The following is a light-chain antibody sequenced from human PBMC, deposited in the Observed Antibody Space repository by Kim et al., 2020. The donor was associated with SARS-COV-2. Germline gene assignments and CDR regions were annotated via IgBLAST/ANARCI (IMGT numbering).Light chain of an antibody. CDR1: QSVSSNY. Sequence: SPGEETTLSCRASQSVSSNYLAWYQQKPGQAPRLLVYGASSRATGIPDRFSGSGSGTDFTLTISRLEPEDFAVYYCQQYGSSPRTFGQGTKVDIK. J-gene: IGKJ1*01. V-gene: IGKV3-20*01. CDR3: QQYGSSPRT. CDR2: GAS.